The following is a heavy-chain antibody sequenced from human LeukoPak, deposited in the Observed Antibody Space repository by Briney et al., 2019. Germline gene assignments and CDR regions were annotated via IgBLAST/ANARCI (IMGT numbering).Heavy chain of an antibody. CDR3: AKDSLTTVVTYFDY. CDR2: ISGSGGST. CDR1: GFKFSDHY. D-gene: IGHD4-23*01. J-gene: IGHJ4*02. Sequence: GGSLRLSCAASGFKFSDHYIDWVRQAPGKGLEWVSAISGSGGSTYYADSVKGRFTISRDNSKNTLYLQMNSLRAEDTAVYYCAKDSLTTVVTYFDYWGQGTLVTVSS. V-gene: IGHV3-23*01.